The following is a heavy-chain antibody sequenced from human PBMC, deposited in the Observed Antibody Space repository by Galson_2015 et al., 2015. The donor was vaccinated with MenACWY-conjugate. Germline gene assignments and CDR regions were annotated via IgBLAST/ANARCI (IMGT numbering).Heavy chain of an antibody. J-gene: IGHJ3*02. V-gene: IGHV1-58*01. CDR3: AAPSYSSSSWVRAFDI. CDR2: IVVGSGDT. CDR1: GFTFSSSA. D-gene: IGHD6-6*01. Sequence: SVKVSCKASGFTFSSSAVQWVRQARGQRLEWIGWIVVGSGDTNYAQKFQERVTITRDMSTSTAYMELSSLRSEDTAVYYCAAPSYSSSSWVRAFDIWGQGTMVTVPS.